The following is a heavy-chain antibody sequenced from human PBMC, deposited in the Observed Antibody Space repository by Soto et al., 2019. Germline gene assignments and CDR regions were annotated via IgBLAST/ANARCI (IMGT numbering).Heavy chain of an antibody. J-gene: IGHJ4*02. D-gene: IGHD6-25*01. CDR3: AAGSDYGGAFLY. Sequence: GESLKISCKAAGYTFTTSWIGWVRQVPGKGLEWMGVIFPGDSDTRYSPSFEGHVSISADKSITSAYLEWSTLKASDTAIYYCAAGSDYGGAFLYWGQGSLVTAPQ. CDR1: GYTFTTSW. V-gene: IGHV5-51*01. CDR2: IFPGDSDT.